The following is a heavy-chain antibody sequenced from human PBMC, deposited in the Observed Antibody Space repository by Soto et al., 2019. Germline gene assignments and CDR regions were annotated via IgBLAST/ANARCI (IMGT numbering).Heavy chain of an antibody. D-gene: IGHD6-19*01. CDR3: SPGSYSSGWYFDY. Sequence: GSLRLSCAASGFAFSSYGMHWVRQAPGKGLEWVAVISYDGSNKYYADSVKGRFTISRDNSKNTLYLQMNSLRAEDTAVYYCSPGSYSSGWYFDYWGQGTLVTISS. CDR1: GFAFSSYG. V-gene: IGHV3-30*03. CDR2: ISYDGSNK. J-gene: IGHJ4*02.